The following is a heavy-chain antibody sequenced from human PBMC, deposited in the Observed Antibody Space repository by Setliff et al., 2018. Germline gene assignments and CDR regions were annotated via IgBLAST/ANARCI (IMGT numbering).Heavy chain of an antibody. CDR1: GGSISSGSYY. D-gene: IGHD1-26*01. Sequence: PSETLSLTCAASGGSISSGSYYWSWIRQPAGKGLEWVGRLHTSGSTNYNPSLKSRVTISVDTSKNQFSLKVTSVTAADTAVYFCARDNTIVGATDYWGQGTLVTVSS. V-gene: IGHV4-61*02. CDR2: LHTSGST. J-gene: IGHJ4*02. CDR3: ARDNTIVGATDY.